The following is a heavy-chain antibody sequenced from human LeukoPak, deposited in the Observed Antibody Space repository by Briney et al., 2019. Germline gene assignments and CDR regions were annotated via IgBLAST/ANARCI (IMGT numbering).Heavy chain of an antibody. CDR3: ARGKQQLVELDY. J-gene: IGHJ4*02. V-gene: IGHV5-51*01. D-gene: IGHD6-13*01. CDR2: IYPGDSDT. CDR1: GSSFTSYW. Sequence: KRGESLQISCQGSGSSFTSYWIAWVRQLPGKGLEWMGIIYPGDSDTRYSPSFQGQVTISADKSISTAYLQWSSLKASDTALYYCARGKQQLVELDYWGQGTLVTVSS.